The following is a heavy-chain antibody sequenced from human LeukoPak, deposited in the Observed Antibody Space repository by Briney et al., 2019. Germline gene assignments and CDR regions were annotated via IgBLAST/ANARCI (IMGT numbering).Heavy chain of an antibody. CDR2: ISSSSSYI. Sequence: GGSLRLSCAASGFTFSSYSMKWVRQAPGKGLEWVSSISSSSSYIYYADSVKGRFTISRDNAKNSLYLQMNSLGAEDTAVYYCATDTTVTPFGYWGQGTLVTVSS. D-gene: IGHD4-17*01. J-gene: IGHJ4*02. CDR3: ATDTTVTPFGY. CDR1: GFTFSSYS. V-gene: IGHV3-21*01.